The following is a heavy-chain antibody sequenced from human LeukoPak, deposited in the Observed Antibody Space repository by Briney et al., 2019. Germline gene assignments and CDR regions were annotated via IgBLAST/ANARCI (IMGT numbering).Heavy chain of an antibody. J-gene: IGHJ4*02. D-gene: IGHD5-24*01. Sequence: GGSLRLSCAASGFTFSNFEMNWVRQAPGMGLEWVSYISGSGNAIHYADSVKGRFTISRHNAKNSLYLQMNSLRAEDTAVYYCASQDRGGYNGPVDYWGQGTLVTVSS. CDR1: GFTFSNFE. CDR2: ISGSGNAI. V-gene: IGHV3-48*03. CDR3: ASQDRGGYNGPVDY.